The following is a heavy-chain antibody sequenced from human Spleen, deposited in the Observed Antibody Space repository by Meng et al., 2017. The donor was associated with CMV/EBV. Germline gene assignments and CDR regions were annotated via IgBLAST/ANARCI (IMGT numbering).Heavy chain of an antibody. J-gene: IGHJ5*02. CDR3: ARDSPDYDIWSGYPTSWFDP. CDR2: IKQDGSKK. CDR1: GLSFSSFW. Sequence: GGSLRLSCAASGLSFSSFWMTWVRQAPGKGLEWVANIKQDGSKKHYVDSVKGRFTISRDNAENSLYLQMNSLRGEDTAMYYCARDSPDYDIWSGYPTSWFDPWGQGTLVTVSS. D-gene: IGHD3-3*01. V-gene: IGHV3-7*01.